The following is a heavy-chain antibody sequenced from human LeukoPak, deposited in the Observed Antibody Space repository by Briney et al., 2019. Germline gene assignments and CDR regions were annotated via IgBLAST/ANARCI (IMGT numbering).Heavy chain of an antibody. V-gene: IGHV4-34*01. CDR2: INHSGST. Sequence: SETLSLTCAVYGGSFSGYYWSWIRQPPGKGLEWIGEINHSGSTNYNPSLKSRVTISVDTSKNQFSLKLSSVTAADTAVYYCARDLVGSGRPFDYWGQGTLVTVSS. J-gene: IGHJ4*02. CDR1: GGSFSGYY. CDR3: ARDLVGSGRPFDY. D-gene: IGHD6-19*01.